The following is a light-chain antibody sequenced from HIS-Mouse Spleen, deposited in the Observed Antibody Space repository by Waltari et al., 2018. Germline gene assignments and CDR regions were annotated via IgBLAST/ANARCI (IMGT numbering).Light chain of an antibody. V-gene: IGLV2-8*01. J-gene: IGLJ1*01. CDR1: SSDVGGYNY. CDR3: SSYAGSNNYV. Sequence: QSALTQPPSASGSPGQSVTISCTGTSSDVGGYNYVSWYQQHPGKAPKLMIYEVSKRPSGGPDRFSGSKSGKTASLTVSGLQAEDEADYYCSSYAGSNNYVFGTGTKVTVL. CDR2: EVS.